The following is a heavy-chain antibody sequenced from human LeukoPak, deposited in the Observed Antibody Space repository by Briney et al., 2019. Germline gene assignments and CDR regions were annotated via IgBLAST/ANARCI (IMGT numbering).Heavy chain of an antibody. CDR3: ARALTGTAPLDY. CDR2: INPSGGST. J-gene: IGHJ4*02. Sequence: ASVKVSCKASGYTFTGYYMHWVRQAPGQGLEWMGIINPSGGSTSYAQKFQGRVTMTRDTSTSTVYMELSSLRSEDTAVYYCARALTGTAPLDYWGQGTLVTVSS. D-gene: IGHD1/OR15-1a*01. CDR1: GYTFTGYY. V-gene: IGHV1-46*01.